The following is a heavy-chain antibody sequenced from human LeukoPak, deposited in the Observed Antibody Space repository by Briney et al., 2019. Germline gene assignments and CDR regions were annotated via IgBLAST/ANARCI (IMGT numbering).Heavy chain of an antibody. CDR3: ARHIIYCSSTSCRELFNWFDP. CDR1: GYSFTSYW. D-gene: IGHD2-2*01. J-gene: IGHJ5*02. CDR2: IYPGDSDT. Sequence: GESLKISCKGSGYSFTSYWIGWVRQMPGKGLEWMGIIYPGDSDTRYSPSFQGQVTISADKSISTAYLQWSSLKASDTAMHYCARHIIYCSSTSCRELFNWFDPWGQGTLVTVSS. V-gene: IGHV5-51*01.